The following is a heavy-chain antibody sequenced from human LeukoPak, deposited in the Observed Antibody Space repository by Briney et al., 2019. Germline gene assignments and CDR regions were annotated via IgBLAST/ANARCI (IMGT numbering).Heavy chain of an antibody. V-gene: IGHV3-7*01. Sequence: GGSLRLSCVASEFTVSKYWMSWVRQAPGKGLEWVANIKPDGSQKDYMDSVKGRFTISRDNAKNSLYLQMNNLRVEDTAVYFCARGTTSDDYFDYWGQGILVTVSS. CDR1: EFTVSKYW. CDR3: ARGTTSDDYFDY. CDR2: IKPDGSQK. D-gene: IGHD1-14*01. J-gene: IGHJ4*02.